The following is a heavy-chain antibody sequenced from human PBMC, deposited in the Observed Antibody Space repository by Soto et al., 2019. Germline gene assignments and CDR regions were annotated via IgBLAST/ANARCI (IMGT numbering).Heavy chain of an antibody. CDR1: GFTFSSYG. V-gene: IGHV3-30*18. J-gene: IGHJ6*02. CDR2: ISYDGSNK. D-gene: IGHD3-3*01. Sequence: GGSLRLSCAASGFTFSSYGMHWVRQAPGKGLEWVAVISYDGSNKYYADSVKGRFTISRDNSKNTLYLQMNSPRAEDTAVYYCAKDRAIFGVVSYYGMDVWRQGTTVTVSS. CDR3: AKDRAIFGVVSYYGMDV.